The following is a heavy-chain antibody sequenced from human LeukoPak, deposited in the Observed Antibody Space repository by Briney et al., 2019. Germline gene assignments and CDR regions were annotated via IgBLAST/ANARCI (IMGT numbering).Heavy chain of an antibody. CDR2: ISWNSGSI. J-gene: IGHJ3*02. CDR3: AKDMYPMIVAVIEEGAAFDI. Sequence: GGSLRLSCAASGFTFYDYAMHWVRQAPGKGLEWVSGISWNSGSIGYADSVKGRFTISRDNAKNSLYLQMNSLRAEDTALYYCAKDMYPMIVAVIEEGAAFDIWGQGTMVTVSS. V-gene: IGHV3-9*01. CDR1: GFTFYDYA. D-gene: IGHD3-22*01.